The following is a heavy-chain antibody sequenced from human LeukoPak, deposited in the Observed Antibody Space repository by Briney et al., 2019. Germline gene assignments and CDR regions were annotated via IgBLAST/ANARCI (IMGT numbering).Heavy chain of an antibody. Sequence: SGGSLRLSCAASGFTFNRYWMTWVRQAPGKGLEWVANIKEDGSERYLVDSVKGRFTISRDNVKRSLYLQMNSLRAEDTAVYYCARGNECGGTCYPCTDHWGQGTLVTVSS. CDR3: ARGNECGGTCYPCTDH. D-gene: IGHD2-15*01. J-gene: IGHJ4*02. CDR2: IKEDGSER. V-gene: IGHV3-7*01. CDR1: GFTFNRYW.